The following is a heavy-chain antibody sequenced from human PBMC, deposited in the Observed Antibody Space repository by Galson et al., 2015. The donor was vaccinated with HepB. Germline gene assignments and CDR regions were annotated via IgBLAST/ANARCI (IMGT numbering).Heavy chain of an antibody. Sequence: SLRLSCAASGFTVSSNYMSWVRQAPGKGLEWVSVIYSGGSTYYADSVKGRFTISRDNAKNSLYLQMNSLRAEDTAVYYCARDPEERGYSGYDSPWYYYYGMDVWGQGTTVTVSS. CDR2: IYSGGST. D-gene: IGHD5-12*01. J-gene: IGHJ6*02. CDR1: GFTVSSNY. V-gene: IGHV3-66*01. CDR3: ARDPEERGYSGYDSPWYYYYGMDV.